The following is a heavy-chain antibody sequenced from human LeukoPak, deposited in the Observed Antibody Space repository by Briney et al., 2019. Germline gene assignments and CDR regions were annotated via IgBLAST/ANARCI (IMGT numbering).Heavy chain of an antibody. D-gene: IGHD4-23*01. V-gene: IGHV3-23*01. J-gene: IGHJ1*01. CDR1: GFTFSSYA. Sequence: GGSLRPSCAASGFTFSSYAMSWVRQAPGKGLEWVSAISGSGGSTYYADSVKGRFTISRDNSKNTLYLQMNSLRAEDTAVYYCAKDRPYGGNPEYFQHWGQGTLVTVSS. CDR2: ISGSGGST. CDR3: AKDRPYGGNPEYFQH.